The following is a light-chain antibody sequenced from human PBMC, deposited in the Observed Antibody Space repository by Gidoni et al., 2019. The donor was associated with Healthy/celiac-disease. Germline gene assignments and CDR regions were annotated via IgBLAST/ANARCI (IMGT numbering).Light chain of an antibody. J-gene: IGLJ2*01. Sequence: SSELTQDPAVSVALGQTVRSTCQGASLRSYYASWYQHKPGQAPVLVIYVKNNRPSGIPDRFAGSSSGNTASVTIPGAQAEVVADYYCNSRDSSGNRVVFGGWTTLTVL. CDR3: NSRDSSGNRVV. CDR2: VKN. V-gene: IGLV3-19*01. CDR1: SLRSYY.